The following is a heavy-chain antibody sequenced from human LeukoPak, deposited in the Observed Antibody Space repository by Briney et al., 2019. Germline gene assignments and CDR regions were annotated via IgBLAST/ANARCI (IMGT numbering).Heavy chain of an antibody. CDR1: EFSVGSNY. V-gene: IGHV3-53*01. J-gene: IGHJ4*02. Sequence: PGGSLRLSCAASEFSVGSNYMTWVRQAPGKGLEWVSFIYSGGSTYYADSVRGRFIISKDNSKNTLYLQMNSLRAEDTAVYYCARRAGSYSHSYDYRGQGTLVTVSS. D-gene: IGHD2-15*01. CDR2: IYSGGST. CDR3: ARRAGSYSHSYDY.